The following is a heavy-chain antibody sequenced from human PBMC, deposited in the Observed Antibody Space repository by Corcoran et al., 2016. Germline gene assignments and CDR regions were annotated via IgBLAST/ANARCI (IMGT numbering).Heavy chain of an antibody. CDR2: ISSSSSTI. CDR3: AGGYFGVVTPFDY. J-gene: IGHJ4*02. V-gene: IGHV3-48*04. D-gene: IGHD3-3*01. Sequence: EVQLVESGGGLVQPGGSLRLSCAASGFTFSSYSMNWVRQAPGKGLEWVSYISSSSSTIYYADCVKGRFTISRDNAKNSLYLQMNSLRAEDTAVYYCAGGYFGVVTPFDYWGQGTLVTVSS. CDR1: GFTFSSYS.